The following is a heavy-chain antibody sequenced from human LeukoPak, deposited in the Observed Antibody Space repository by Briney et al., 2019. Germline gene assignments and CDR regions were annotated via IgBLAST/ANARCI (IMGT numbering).Heavy chain of an antibody. D-gene: IGHD3-3*01. J-gene: IGHJ4*02. Sequence: ASVKVSCKALGYTFTGYYMHRVRQAPGQGLEWMGWINPNSGGTNYAQKFQGRVTMTRDTSISTAYMELSRLRSDDTAVYYCARELPYDFWSGYYTGIMDYWGQGTLVTVSS. CDR3: ARELPYDFWSGYYTGIMDY. V-gene: IGHV1-2*02. CDR1: GYTFTGYY. CDR2: INPNSGGT.